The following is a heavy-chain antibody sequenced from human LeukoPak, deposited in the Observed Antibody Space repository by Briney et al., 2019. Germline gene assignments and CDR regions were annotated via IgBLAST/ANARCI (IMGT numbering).Heavy chain of an antibody. D-gene: IGHD3-9*01. CDR3: AKDLSLDILTSIGPFQH. J-gene: IGHJ1*01. CDR1: GFTFSNFY. V-gene: IGHV3-23*01. Sequence: GGSLRLSCAASGFTFSNFYLHWVRQAPGKGLEWVSAISGSGGSTYYADSVKGRFTISRDNSKNTLYLQMNSLRAEDTAVYYCAKDLSLDILTSIGPFQHWGQGTLVTVSS. CDR2: ISGSGGST.